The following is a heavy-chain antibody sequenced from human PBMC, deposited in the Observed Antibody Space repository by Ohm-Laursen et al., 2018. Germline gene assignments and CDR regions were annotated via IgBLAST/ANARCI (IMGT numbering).Heavy chain of an antibody. CDR2: INHSGST. Sequence: TLSLTCAVYGESFRGYYWRWIRQPPGQGLEWIGEINHSGSTNYNPSLKSRVTISVDTSKNQFSLKLSSVTAADTAVYYCARVITMIVVVTPGDAFDIWGQGTMVTVSS. CDR3: ARVITMIVVVTPGDAFDI. D-gene: IGHD3-22*01. CDR1: GESFRGYY. J-gene: IGHJ3*02. V-gene: IGHV4-34*01.